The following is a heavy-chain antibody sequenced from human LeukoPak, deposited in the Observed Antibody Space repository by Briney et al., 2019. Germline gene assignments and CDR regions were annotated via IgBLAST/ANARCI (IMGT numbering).Heavy chain of an antibody. V-gene: IGHV4-34*01. CDR1: GGSFSGYY. Sequence: SETLSLTCAVYGGSFSGYYWSWIRQPPGKGLEWIGEINHSGSTNYNPSLKSRVTISVDTSKNQFSLKLSSVTAADTAVYYCAREHRALITGSYGGFDYWGQGTLVTVSS. CDR2: INHSGST. CDR3: AREHRALITGSYGGFDY. D-gene: IGHD1-20*01. J-gene: IGHJ4*02.